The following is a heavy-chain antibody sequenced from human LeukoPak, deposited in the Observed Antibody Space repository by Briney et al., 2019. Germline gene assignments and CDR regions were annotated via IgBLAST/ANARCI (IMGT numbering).Heavy chain of an antibody. Sequence: ASVKVSCKASGYIFTSYYIHWVRQAPGQGLEWMGVINPSGDTTTYAQKFQGRVTMTRDMYTSTVYMELSSLRAEDTAVYYCAKDDNYYGSGNGFDYWGQGTLVTVSS. J-gene: IGHJ4*02. CDR2: INPSGDTT. V-gene: IGHV1-46*01. D-gene: IGHD3-10*01. CDR3: AKDDNYYGSGNGFDY. CDR1: GYIFTSYY.